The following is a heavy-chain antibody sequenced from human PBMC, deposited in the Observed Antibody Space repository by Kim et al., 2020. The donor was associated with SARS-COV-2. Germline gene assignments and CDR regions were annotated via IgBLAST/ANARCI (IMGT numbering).Heavy chain of an antibody. D-gene: IGHD3-22*01. Sequence: SETLSLTCAVYGGSFSGYYWSWIRQPPGKGLEWIGEINHSGSTNYNPSLKSRVTISVDTSKNQFSLNLSSVTAADTAVYYCASPYYYDSSGYFVWGQGTLVTVSS. J-gene: IGHJ4*02. CDR2: INHSGST. CDR3: ASPYYYDSSGYFV. CDR1: GGSFSGYY. V-gene: IGHV4-34*01.